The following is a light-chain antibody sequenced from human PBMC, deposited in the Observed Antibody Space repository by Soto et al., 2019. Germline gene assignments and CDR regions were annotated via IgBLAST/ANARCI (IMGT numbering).Light chain of an antibody. CDR1: QSVSNH. Sequence: DIQMTQSPSSLSASVGDRVTITCRASQSVSNHLNWYQQKPGKAPKFLIYAASSLQSGVPSRFSGSGSGTDFTLTISSLQPEDFATYYCQQSYSTPTFGQGTKVDIK. V-gene: IGKV1-39*01. CDR3: QQSYSTPT. CDR2: AAS. J-gene: IGKJ1*01.